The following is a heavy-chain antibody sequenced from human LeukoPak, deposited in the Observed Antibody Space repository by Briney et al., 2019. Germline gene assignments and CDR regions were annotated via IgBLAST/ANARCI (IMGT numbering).Heavy chain of an antibody. D-gene: IGHD1-26*01. V-gene: IGHV4-4*09. CDR3: AAGPWELDF. CDR1: GVSINTYY. Sequence: SETLSLTCTVSGVSINTYYASWIRQAPGKGLEFIGFIYNGGNTNYNPSLKSRATISVDTSNNQFSLRLTSVTAADTAMHYCAAGPWELDFWGQGTLVTVSS. J-gene: IGHJ4*02. CDR2: IYNGGNT.